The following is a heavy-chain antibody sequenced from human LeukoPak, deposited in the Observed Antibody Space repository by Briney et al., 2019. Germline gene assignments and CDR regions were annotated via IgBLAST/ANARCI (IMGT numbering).Heavy chain of an antibody. CDR3: ARAPIAAAGTYHYYYYMDV. D-gene: IGHD6-13*01. V-gene: IGHV4-61*02. J-gene: IGHJ6*03. Sequence: SETLSLTCTVSGGSISSGSYYWSWIRQPAGKGLEWIGRIYTSGSTNYNPSLKSRVTMSVDTSKNQFSLKLSSVTAADTAVYYCARAPIAAAGTYHYYYYMDVWGKGTTVTISS. CDR1: GGSISSGSYY. CDR2: IYTSGST.